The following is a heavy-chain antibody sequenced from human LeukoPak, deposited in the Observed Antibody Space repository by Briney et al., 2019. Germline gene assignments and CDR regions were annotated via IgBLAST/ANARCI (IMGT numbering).Heavy chain of an antibody. D-gene: IGHD2-2*01. V-gene: IGHV3-33*01. CDR1: GFTFSSYG. CDR3: ARDDVHCSSTSCYYGVLDYYYYGMDV. Sequence: GGSLRLSCAASGFTFSSYGMHWVRQAPGKGLEWVAVIWYDGSNKYYADSVKGRFTISRDNSKNTLYLQMNSLRAEDTAVYYCARDDVHCSSTSCYYGVLDYYYYGMDVWGQGTTVTVSS. J-gene: IGHJ6*02. CDR2: IWYDGSNK.